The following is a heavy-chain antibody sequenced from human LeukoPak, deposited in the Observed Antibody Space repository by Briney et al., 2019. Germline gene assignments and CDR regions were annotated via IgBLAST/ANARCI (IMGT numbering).Heavy chain of an antibody. CDR1: GYTFTGYY. Sequence: ASVKVSCKASGYTFTGYYMHWVRQAPGQGLEWMGWINPNSGGTNYAQKFQGRVTMTRDTSISTAYMELSRLRSDDTAVYYCARFPPHCSGGSCYPNWFDPWGQGTLVTVSS. CDR3: ARFPPHCSGGSCYPNWFDP. V-gene: IGHV1-2*02. J-gene: IGHJ5*02. D-gene: IGHD2-15*01. CDR2: INPNSGGT.